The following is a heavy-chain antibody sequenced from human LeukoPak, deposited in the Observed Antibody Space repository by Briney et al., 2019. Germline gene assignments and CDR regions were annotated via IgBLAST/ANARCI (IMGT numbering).Heavy chain of an antibody. J-gene: IGHJ3*02. CDR1: GFRFGGFW. CDR3: TRDVREAYDI. CDR2: INQDGSEK. V-gene: IGHV3-7*01. Sequence: GGSLRLSCEASGFRFGGFWMNWVRQAPGKGPERVANINQDGSEKLYVDSVKGRFTISRDNAKDSLYLQMNSLRVEDTAVYYCTRDVREAYDIWGHGTMVTVSS. D-gene: IGHD3-16*01.